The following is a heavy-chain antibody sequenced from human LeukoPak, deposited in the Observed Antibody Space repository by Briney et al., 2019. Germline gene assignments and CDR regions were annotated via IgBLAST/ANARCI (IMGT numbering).Heavy chain of an antibody. Sequence: GASVKVSCKASGYTFTSYGISWVRQAPGQGLEWMGWISAYNGNTNYAQKLQGRVTMTTDTSTSTAYMELRSLRSGDTAVYYCARGAIVAEPAARGGYYYYIDVWGKGTTVTVSS. J-gene: IGHJ6*03. D-gene: IGHD2-2*01. CDR1: GYTFTSYG. V-gene: IGHV1-18*01. CDR2: ISAYNGNT. CDR3: ARGAIVAEPAARGGYYYYIDV.